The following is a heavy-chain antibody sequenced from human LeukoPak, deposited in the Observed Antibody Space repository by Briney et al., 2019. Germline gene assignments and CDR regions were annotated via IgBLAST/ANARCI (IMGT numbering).Heavy chain of an antibody. CDR2: ISAPYGNT. CDR3: ARDFFHGHCSGLSCFLLDY. J-gene: IGHJ4*02. Sequence: ASVKVSCKASGYIFPRYGISWVRQAPGQGLEWMGWISAPYGNTNYAQKFQGRLTMTTDTSTNTAYMELRSLRPDDTAVYYCARDFFHGHCSGLSCFLLDYWGQGSLVTVSS. V-gene: IGHV1-18*01. CDR1: GYIFPRYG. D-gene: IGHD2-15*01.